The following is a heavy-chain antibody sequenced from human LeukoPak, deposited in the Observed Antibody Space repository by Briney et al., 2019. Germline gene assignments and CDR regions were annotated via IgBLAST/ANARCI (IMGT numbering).Heavy chain of an antibody. Sequence: GGSLRLSCAASGFTFSSYAMHWVRQAPGKGLEWVAVISYDGSNKYYADSVKGRFTISRDNSKNTLYLQMNSLRAEDTAVYYCAREKMGYSGSYYDRGKHAFDIWGQGTMVTVSS. CDR1: GFTFSSYA. CDR2: ISYDGSNK. D-gene: IGHD1-26*01. CDR3: AREKMGYSGSYYDRGKHAFDI. J-gene: IGHJ3*02. V-gene: IGHV3-30*04.